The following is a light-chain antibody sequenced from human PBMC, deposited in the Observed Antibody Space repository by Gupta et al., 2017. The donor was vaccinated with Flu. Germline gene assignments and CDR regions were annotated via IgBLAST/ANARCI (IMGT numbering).Light chain of an antibody. V-gene: IGKV3-20*01. Sequence: IVLTPSPDTLSLSPGERATLSCRASQSVRSDYLAWYQQKPGQAPRLLIYGAYYRATGIPDRFSGSGSGTDFTLTISRLEPEDSAVYYCQQYVSSSWTFGQGTKVEFK. CDR1: QSVRSDY. J-gene: IGKJ1*01. CDR3: QQYVSSSWT. CDR2: GAY.